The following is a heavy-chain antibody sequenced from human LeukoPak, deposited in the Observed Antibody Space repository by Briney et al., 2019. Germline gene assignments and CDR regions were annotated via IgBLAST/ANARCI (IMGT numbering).Heavy chain of an antibody. J-gene: IGHJ5*02. Sequence: EYGPTLAKPTQTLTLTCTFSGFSLSPSGAGVGWIRQPPIKALEWLTLIYWDDDKRYSPSLKSRLSITKGTSKNRVVLTMTNMDPMDTATYYCTHQLGIQRPYLDPWGQGTLVSVSS. CDR1: GFSLSPSGAG. D-gene: IGHD7-27*01. CDR3: THQLGIQRPYLDP. V-gene: IGHV2-5*02. CDR2: IYWDDDK.